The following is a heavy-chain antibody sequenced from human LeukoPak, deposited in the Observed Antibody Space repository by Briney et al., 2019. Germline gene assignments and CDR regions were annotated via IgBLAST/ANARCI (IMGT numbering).Heavy chain of an antibody. CDR2: VDYSGST. D-gene: IGHD2-2*01. CDR1: GGSISRDTYY. V-gene: IGHV4-39*01. J-gene: IGHJ6*03. Sequence: SETLSLTCTVSGGSISRDTYYWGWIRQPPGKGLEWIGSVDYSGSTYYNPSLKSRVTMSVDTSKIQFSLKLNSLTAADTAVYYCARLRCSSTSCYYYYYYMDVWGKGTTVTISS. CDR3: ARLRCSSTSCYYYYYYMDV.